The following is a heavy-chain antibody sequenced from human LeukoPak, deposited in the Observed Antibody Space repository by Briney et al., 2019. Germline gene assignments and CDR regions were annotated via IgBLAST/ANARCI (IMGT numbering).Heavy chain of an antibody. CDR2: INPNSGGT. CDR1: GYSFTGYY. J-gene: IGHJ5*02. D-gene: IGHD6-25*01. CDR3: ARGVGASSVNWFDP. V-gene: IGHV1-2*02. Sequence: GESLKISCKGSGYSFTGYYMHWVRQAPGQGLEWMGWINPNSGGTNYAQKFQGRVTMTRDTSISTAYMELSRLRSDDTAVYYCARGVGASSVNWFDPWGQGTLVTVSS.